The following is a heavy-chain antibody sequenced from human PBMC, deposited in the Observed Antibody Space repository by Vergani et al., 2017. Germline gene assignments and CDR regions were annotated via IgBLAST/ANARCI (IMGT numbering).Heavy chain of an antibody. CDR2: IYPGDSDT. CDR1: GYSFTSYW. J-gene: IGHJ6*03. D-gene: IGHD4-23*01. Sequence: VQLVQSGAEVKKPGESLKISCKGSGYSFTSYWIGWVRQMPGKGLEWMGIIYPGDSDTRYSPSFQGQVTISADKSISTAYLQWSSLKASDTAMYYCARHESGYGGLNYYYYXMDVWGKGTTVTVSS. CDR3: ARHESGYGGLNYYYYXMDV. V-gene: IGHV5-51*01.